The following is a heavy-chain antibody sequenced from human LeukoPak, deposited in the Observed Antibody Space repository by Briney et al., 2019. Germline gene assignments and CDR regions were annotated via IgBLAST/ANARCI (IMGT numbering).Heavy chain of an antibody. CDR1: GYTFTGYY. V-gene: IGHV1-2*04. J-gene: IGHJ4*02. D-gene: IGHD3-10*01. CDR2: INPNSGGT. Sequence: ASVKVSCKASGYTFTGYYMHWVRQAPGQGLEWVGWINPNSGGTNYAQKFQGWVTMTRDTSISTAYMELSRLRSDDTAVYYCARDRRRGGGYYVGYWGQGTLVTVSS. CDR3: ARDRRRGGGYYVGY.